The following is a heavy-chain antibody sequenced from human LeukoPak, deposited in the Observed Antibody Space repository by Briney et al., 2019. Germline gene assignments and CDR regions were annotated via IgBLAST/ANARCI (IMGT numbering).Heavy chain of an antibody. CDR1: GFTLSSYE. CDR2: ICYGGADS. J-gene: IGHJ4*02. D-gene: IGHD6-19*01. CDR3: TRNSGWYSIS. Sequence: GGSLRLSCTVSGFTLSSYEMTWFRQAPGKGLEWVSRICYGGADSHYADSVKGWFTISRDNSKKTLYLELGSLRADDTAVYYCTRNSGWYSISWGQGTLVTVSS. V-gene: IGHV3-23*01.